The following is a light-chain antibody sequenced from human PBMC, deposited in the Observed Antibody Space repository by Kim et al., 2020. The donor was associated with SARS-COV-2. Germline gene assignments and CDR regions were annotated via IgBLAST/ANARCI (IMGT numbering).Light chain of an antibody. CDR2: GKN. CDR3: NSRDSSGNHVV. J-gene: IGLJ2*01. Sequence: ALGQTVRITCQGDSLRGYYASWYQQKPGQAPVLGIYGKNNRPSGIPDRFSGSSSGNTASLTITGAQAEDEADYYCNSRDSSGNHVVFGGGTKLTVL. V-gene: IGLV3-19*01. CDR1: SLRGYY.